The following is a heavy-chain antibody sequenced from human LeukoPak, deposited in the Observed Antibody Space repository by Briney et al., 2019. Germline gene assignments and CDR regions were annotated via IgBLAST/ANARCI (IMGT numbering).Heavy chain of an antibody. D-gene: IGHD3-10*01. CDR3: VRDSWGSGSDFYYGVDV. J-gene: IGHJ6*02. CDR2: IDSDGINT. CDR1: GFTFGNCW. Sequence: GGSLRLSCGASGFTFGNCWLHWVRQVPGKGPVWVARIDSDGINTRYADSVKGRFTISRDNANNTLFLQMNSLRAEDSAVYYCVRDSWGSGSDFYYGVDVWGQGTTVTVSS. V-gene: IGHV3-74*01.